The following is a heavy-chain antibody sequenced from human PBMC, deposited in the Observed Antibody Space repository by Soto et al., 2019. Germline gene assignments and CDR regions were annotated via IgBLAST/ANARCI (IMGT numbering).Heavy chain of an antibody. J-gene: IGHJ4*02. CDR3: ASGYTHYYDSSGCPGD. Sequence: GASVKVSCKASGGTFSSYAISWVRQAPGQGLEWMGGIIPIFGTANYAQKFQGRVTITADESTSTAYMELSSLRSEDTAVYYCASGYTHYYDSSGCPGDWGQGTLVTVSS. D-gene: IGHD3-22*01. CDR2: IIPIFGTA. CDR1: GGTFSSYA. V-gene: IGHV1-69*13.